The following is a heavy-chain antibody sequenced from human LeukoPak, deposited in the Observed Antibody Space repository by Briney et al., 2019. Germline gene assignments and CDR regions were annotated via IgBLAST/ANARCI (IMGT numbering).Heavy chain of an antibody. J-gene: IGHJ3*01. CDR1: GFTFSSHE. Sequence: GGSLRLSCAASGFTFSSHEMNWVRQAPGKGLEWVSYIGGSSRGNAISYADSVKGRFTISRDNAKNSLYLQMNSLRIEDKAVYFCVSETYTSECNALDVWGHGTMVTVSS. CDR3: VSETYTSECNALDV. D-gene: IGHD3-16*01. CDR2: IGGSSRGNAI. V-gene: IGHV3-48*03.